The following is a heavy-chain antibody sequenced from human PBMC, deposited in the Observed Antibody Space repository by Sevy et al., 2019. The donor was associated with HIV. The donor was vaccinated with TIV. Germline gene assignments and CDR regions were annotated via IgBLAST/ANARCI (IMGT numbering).Heavy chain of an antibody. D-gene: IGHD1-26*01. CDR2: LGDSGAPT. CDR3: ARVVGALPGYYYGMDV. Sequence: GGSLRLSCAASGFTFSSYAMSWVRQAPGKGLKWVSALGDSGAPTYYADSVKGRFTISRDNSKNTLYLQLSSLRAEDTAVYYCARVVGALPGYYYGMDVWGQGTTVTVSS. J-gene: IGHJ6*02. CDR1: GFTFSSYA. V-gene: IGHV3-23*01.